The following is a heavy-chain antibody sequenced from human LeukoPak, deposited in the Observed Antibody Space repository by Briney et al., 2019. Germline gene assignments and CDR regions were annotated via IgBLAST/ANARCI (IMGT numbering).Heavy chain of an antibody. CDR2: IYSGGCT. CDR3: AREGYPDGATTPGGYFDY. V-gene: IGHV3-53*01. J-gene: IGHJ4*02. D-gene: IGHD2-8*02. Sequence: GGSLRLSCAASGFTVSSNYMSWVRQAPGKGLEWVSVIYSGGCTYYADSVKGRFTISRDNSKNTLYLQMNSLRAEDTAVYYCAREGYPDGATTPGGYFDYWGQGTLVTVSS. CDR1: GFTVSSNY.